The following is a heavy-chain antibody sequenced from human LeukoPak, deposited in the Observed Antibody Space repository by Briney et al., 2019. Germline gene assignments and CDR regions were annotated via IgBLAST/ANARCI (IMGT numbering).Heavy chain of an antibody. CDR2: ISSSSTTI. Sequence: GGSLRLSCAASGFTFSSYWMNWVRQAPGKGLEWVSYISSSSTTIYYADSVKGRFTISRDSTRNSLYLQMNSLRAEDTAVYYCARDLKAYSSSGGVDYWGQGTLVTVSS. CDR1: GFTFSSYW. J-gene: IGHJ4*02. V-gene: IGHV3-48*01. CDR3: ARDLKAYSSSGGVDY. D-gene: IGHD6-13*01.